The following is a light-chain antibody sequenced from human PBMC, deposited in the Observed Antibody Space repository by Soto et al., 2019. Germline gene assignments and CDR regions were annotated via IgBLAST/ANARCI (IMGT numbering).Light chain of an antibody. CDR3: QSYDSSLSGSEV. Sequence: QSVLTQPPSVSGAPGQRVTISCTGSSSNIGAGYDVHWYQQLPGTAPKLLIYGNSNRPSGVPDRFSGSKSGTSASLAITGLQAEDDADYYCQSYDSSLSGSEVFGGGTKLTV. CDR2: GNS. J-gene: IGLJ3*02. V-gene: IGLV1-40*01. CDR1: SSNIGAGYD.